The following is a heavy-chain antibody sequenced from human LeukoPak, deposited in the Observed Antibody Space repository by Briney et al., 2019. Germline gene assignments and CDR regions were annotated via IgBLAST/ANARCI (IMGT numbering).Heavy chain of an antibody. CDR2: IYYSGST. CDR3: ARLGNPDSSYYYDSSGYYFNWFDP. D-gene: IGHD3-22*01. J-gene: IGHJ5*02. CDR1: GGSISSSSYY. Sequence: SETLSLTCTVSGGSISSSSYYWGWIRQPPGKGLEWIGSIYYSGSTYYNPSLKSRVTISVDTSKNQFSLKLSSVTAADTAVYYCARLGNPDSSYYYDSSGYYFNWFDPWGQGTLVTVSS. V-gene: IGHV4-39*01.